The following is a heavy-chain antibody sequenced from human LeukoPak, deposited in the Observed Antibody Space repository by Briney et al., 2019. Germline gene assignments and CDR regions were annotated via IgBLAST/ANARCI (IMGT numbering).Heavy chain of an antibody. CDR1: GGSISSGDYY. Sequence: SETLSLTCTVSGGSISSGDYYWSWIRQPPGKGLKRIGYIYYSGSTYYNPSLKSRVTISVDTSKNQSSLKLSSVTAANTAVYYCARVEVEYYYDSSGYYRFDYWGQGTLVTVSS. J-gene: IGHJ4*02. D-gene: IGHD3-22*01. CDR3: ARVEVEYYYDSSGYYRFDY. CDR2: IYYSGST. V-gene: IGHV4-30-4*01.